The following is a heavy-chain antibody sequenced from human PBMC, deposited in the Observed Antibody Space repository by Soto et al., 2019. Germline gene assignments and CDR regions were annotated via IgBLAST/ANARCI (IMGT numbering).Heavy chain of an antibody. CDR2: IYYSGST. CDR3: ASGQLAPGHYYYYGMDV. D-gene: IGHD6-6*01. V-gene: IGHV4-59*01. Sequence: SETLSLTCTVSGGSISSYYWSWIRQPPGKGLEWIGYIYYSGSTNYNPSLKSRVTISVDTPKNQFSLKLSSVTAADTAVYYCASGQLAPGHYYYYGMDVWGPGTTVTVSS. J-gene: IGHJ6*02. CDR1: GGSISSYY.